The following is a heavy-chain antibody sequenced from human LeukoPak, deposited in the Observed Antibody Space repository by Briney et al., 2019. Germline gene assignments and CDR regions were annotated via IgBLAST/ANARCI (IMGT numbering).Heavy chain of an antibody. Sequence: PSETLSLTCSVSGGSISSYYWSWIRQAPGKGREWIGYMYYSGNTNYNPSLRGRVTISEDTPKNQFSLKLTQVTAADTAVYYCARGSLTDYYDRSGYYLHNWFDPWGQGTLVTVSS. CDR2: MYYSGNT. J-gene: IGHJ5*02. CDR3: ARGSLTDYYDRSGYYLHNWFDP. D-gene: IGHD3-22*01. CDR1: GGSISSYY. V-gene: IGHV4-59*01.